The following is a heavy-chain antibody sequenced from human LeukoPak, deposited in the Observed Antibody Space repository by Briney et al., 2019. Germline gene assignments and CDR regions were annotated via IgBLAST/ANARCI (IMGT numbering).Heavy chain of an antibody. D-gene: IGHD2-15*01. CDR3: AKPAVEGWYLGQFDY. CDR1: GASISSGGYH. Sequence: SETLSLTCTVSGASISSGGYHWSWHRQPPGKGRAWIGYFSYSGRTYYNPSLKSRVTRSVDTSKNQFSLKLTSVTAADTAVYYCAKPAVEGWYLGQFDYWGQGTLVTVSS. V-gene: IGHV4-31*02. CDR2: FSYSGRT. J-gene: IGHJ4*02.